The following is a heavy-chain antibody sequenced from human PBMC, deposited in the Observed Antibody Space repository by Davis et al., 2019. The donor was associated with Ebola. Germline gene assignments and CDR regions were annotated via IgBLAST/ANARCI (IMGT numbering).Heavy chain of an antibody. Sequence: GESLKISCAASGFTFSSYWMSWVRQAPGKGLEWVANIKQDGSEKYYVDSVKGRFTISRDNAKNSLYLQMNSLRAEDTAVYYCARDFPRFGAYFDYWGQGTLVTVSS. V-gene: IGHV3-7*03. J-gene: IGHJ4*02. D-gene: IGHD3-10*01. CDR2: IKQDGSEK. CDR3: ARDFPRFGAYFDY. CDR1: GFTFSSYW.